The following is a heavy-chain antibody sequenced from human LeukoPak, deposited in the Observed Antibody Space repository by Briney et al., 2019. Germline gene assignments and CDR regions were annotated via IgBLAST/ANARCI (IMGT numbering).Heavy chain of an antibody. CDR3: ARSKYCGGDCYSYGDAFDI. CDR2: INTNTGHP. Sequence: ASVKVSCKASGYTFTSYDINWVRQVPGQGLEWMGWINTNTGHPTYAQGFRGRIVLSLDTSVSTAYLQIDSLEANDTAVYYCARSKYCGGDCYSYGDAFDIWGQGTMVTVSS. V-gene: IGHV7-4-1*01. CDR1: GYTFTSYD. D-gene: IGHD2-21*02. J-gene: IGHJ3*02.